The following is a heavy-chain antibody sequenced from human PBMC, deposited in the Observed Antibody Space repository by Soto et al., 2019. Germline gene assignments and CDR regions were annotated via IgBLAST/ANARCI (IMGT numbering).Heavy chain of an antibody. Sequence: GGSLRLSCAASGFTFSSYSMNWVRQAPGKGLEWVSYISSSSSTIYYADFVKGRFTISGDNAKNSMYLQMNSLRDEETAVYYAARDGKVVPPLIRYYYYGMDVWGQGTTVTVSS. CDR2: ISSSSSTI. CDR1: GFTFSSYS. CDR3: ARDGKVVPPLIRYYYYGMDV. V-gene: IGHV3-48*02. D-gene: IGHD3-22*01. J-gene: IGHJ6*02.